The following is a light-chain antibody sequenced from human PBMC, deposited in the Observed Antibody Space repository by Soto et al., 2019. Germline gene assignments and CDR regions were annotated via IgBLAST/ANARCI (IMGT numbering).Light chain of an antibody. J-gene: IGKJ2*01. V-gene: IGKV3-11*01. Sequence: EIVLTQSPATLSLSPGERATLSCRASQSISRYLAWYQQKPGQAPRLLIYDASNRATGIPVRFSGSGSGTDFTLTISSLEHEDLAIYYCQQRSSWQYTSGQGTKLEIK. CDR1: QSISRY. CDR2: DAS. CDR3: QQRSSWQYT.